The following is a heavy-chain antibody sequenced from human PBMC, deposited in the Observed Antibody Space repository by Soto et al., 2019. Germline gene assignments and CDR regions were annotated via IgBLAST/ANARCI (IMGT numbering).Heavy chain of an antibody. CDR1: GYTFTHYY. J-gene: IGHJ4*02. D-gene: IGHD2-21*01. Sequence: QAHLVQSGAEVRKPGASVKLSCQASGYTFTHYYIHWVRQAPGQGLECLGIINPDTGTTSYAQTFQVRVTLTTDTSASTVYLELSGLAAEDTAVDYCTSCPIYGGDSYVADWGQGTLGAVTS. V-gene: IGHV1-46*01. CDR3: TSCPIYGGDSYVAD. CDR2: INPDTGTT.